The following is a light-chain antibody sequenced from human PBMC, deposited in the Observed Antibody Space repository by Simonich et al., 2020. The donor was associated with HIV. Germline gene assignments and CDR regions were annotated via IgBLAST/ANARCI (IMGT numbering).Light chain of an antibody. CDR3: QSYDSSRDVV. CDR2: EDN. J-gene: IGLJ2*01. V-gene: IGLV6-57*01. Sequence: NFMLTQPHSLSESPGKTVTISCTPSSGSIVSNYVQWYQQRPGSSPTTGLYEDNQRPSGVPDRFSGSIDSSSNSASLTISGLKTEDEADYYCQSYDSSRDVVFGGGTKLTVL. CDR1: SGSIVSNY.